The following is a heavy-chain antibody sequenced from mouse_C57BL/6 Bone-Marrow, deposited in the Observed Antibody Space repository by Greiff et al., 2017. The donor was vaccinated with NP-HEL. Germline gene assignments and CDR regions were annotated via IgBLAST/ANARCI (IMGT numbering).Heavy chain of an antibody. CDR2: IDPENGDT. Sequence: VQLKESGAELVRPGASVKLSCTASGFNIKDDYMHWVKQRPEQGLAWIGWIDPENGDTEYASQFQGKATITADTSSNTAYLQLSSLTSEDTAVYYCVYYSWFAYWGQGTLVTVSA. D-gene: IGHD1-1*01. CDR1: GFNIKDDY. CDR3: VYYSWFAY. V-gene: IGHV14-4*01. J-gene: IGHJ3*01.